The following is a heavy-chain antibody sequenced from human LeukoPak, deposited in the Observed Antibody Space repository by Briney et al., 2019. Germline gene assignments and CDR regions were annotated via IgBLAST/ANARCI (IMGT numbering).Heavy chain of an antibody. Sequence: GGSLRLSCAASGFTFSSYGMSWVHQAPGKGLEWVSAISGSGGSTYYADSVKGRFTISRDNSRNSLFLQMSSLRVEDTAVYYCASQSFARFDPWGQGTLVTVSS. J-gene: IGHJ5*02. D-gene: IGHD3-16*01. V-gene: IGHV3-23*01. CDR2: ISGSGGST. CDR1: GFTFSSYG. CDR3: ASQSFARFDP.